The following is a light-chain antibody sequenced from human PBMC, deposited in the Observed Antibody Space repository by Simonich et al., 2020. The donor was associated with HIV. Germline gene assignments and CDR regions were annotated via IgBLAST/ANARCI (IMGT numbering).Light chain of an antibody. J-gene: IGKJ4*01. Sequence: DIVMTQSPLSLPVTPGEPASISCRSSQSLRHSNGYTYLDCSLQNPGQSPQLLIYLGSNRASGVPDRFSGSGSGTDFTLKISRVEAEDVGVYYCMQALQTPRTFGGGTKVEIK. CDR2: LGS. V-gene: IGKV2-28*01. CDR1: QSLRHSNGYTY. CDR3: MQALQTPRT.